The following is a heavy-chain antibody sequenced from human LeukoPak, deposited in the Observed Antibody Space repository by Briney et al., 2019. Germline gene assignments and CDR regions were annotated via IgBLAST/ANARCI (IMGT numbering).Heavy chain of an antibody. Sequence: GESLKISCEGSGYDFANFWIGWLRQMPGKGLEWMGVIYPADSDVRYSPSFQGQVTISADKSISTAYLQWSSLKASDTAMYYCARHFRGSSTTCCGYWGQGTLVTVSS. V-gene: IGHV5-51*01. D-gene: IGHD2-2*01. J-gene: IGHJ4*02. CDR2: IYPADSDV. CDR3: ARHFRGSSTTCCGY. CDR1: GYDFANFW.